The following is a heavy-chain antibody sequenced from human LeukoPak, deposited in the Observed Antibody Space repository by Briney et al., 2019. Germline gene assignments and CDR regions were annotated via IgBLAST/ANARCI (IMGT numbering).Heavy chain of an antibody. Sequence: GGSLRLSCVVSGFTFRSYGMHWVRQAPGKGLEWVAFIRYDGSNKYYAHSVKGRFTVSRDNSKNTLYLQMNSLRAEDTALYYCAKDRGSYQDVFGGQGTLVTVSS. V-gene: IGHV3-30*02. CDR2: IRYDGSNK. J-gene: IGHJ4*02. D-gene: IGHD3-16*02. CDR3: AKDRGSYQDVF. CDR1: GFTFRSYG.